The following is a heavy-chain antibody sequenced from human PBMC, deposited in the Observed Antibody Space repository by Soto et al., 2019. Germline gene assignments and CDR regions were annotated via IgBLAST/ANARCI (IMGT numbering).Heavy chain of an antibody. CDR3: ARDKVYMLDY. Sequence: QVQLVQSGAEVKEPGASVKVSCKPSGYTFTRNGISWVRQAPGQGLEWVGWISTNSGNTDYAQKLQGRVTLTTDTSTNTAYLELRSLRSDDTAVYYCARDKVYMLDYWGQGTLVTVSS. CDR2: ISTNSGNT. V-gene: IGHV1-18*01. CDR1: GYTFTRNG. J-gene: IGHJ4*02. D-gene: IGHD4-4*01.